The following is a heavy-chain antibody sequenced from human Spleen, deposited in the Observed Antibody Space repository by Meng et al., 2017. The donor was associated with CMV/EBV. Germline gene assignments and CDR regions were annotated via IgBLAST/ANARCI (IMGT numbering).Heavy chain of an antibody. CDR2: INDIGTT. Sequence: SLSDYYWNWIRQAPGKGLEWIGEINDIGTTFYNPSLKSRVTLSLDTSSNQFSLKLDSVNAADTAIYYCARGREKCRGGSCYSVRWTYWGQGNLVTVSS. CDR1: SLSDYY. J-gene: IGHJ4*02. V-gene: IGHV4-34*01. CDR3: ARGREKCRGGSCYSVRWTY. D-gene: IGHD2-15*01.